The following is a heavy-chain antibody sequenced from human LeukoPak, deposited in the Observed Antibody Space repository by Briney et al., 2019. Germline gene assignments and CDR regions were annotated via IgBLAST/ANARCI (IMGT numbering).Heavy chain of an antibody. CDR3: ARGGYSYGFYYYYYMDV. CDR2: IYSSGST. Sequence: SETLSLTCTVSGASISSYYWSWIRQPPGKGLEWGGYIYSSGSTNYNPSLKSRVTISVDTFKNQFSLKLSSVTAADTAVYFCARGGYSYGFYYYYYMDVWGKGTTVTVSS. D-gene: IGHD5-18*01. CDR1: GASISSYY. J-gene: IGHJ6*03. V-gene: IGHV4-59*01.